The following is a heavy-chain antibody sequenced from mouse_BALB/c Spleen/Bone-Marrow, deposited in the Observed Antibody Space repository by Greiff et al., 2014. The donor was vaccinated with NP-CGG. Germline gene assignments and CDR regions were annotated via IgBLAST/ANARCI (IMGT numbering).Heavy chain of an antibody. J-gene: IGHJ2*01. CDR2: IWSGGST. CDR3: ARKRYGGYFDY. CDR1: GFSLTSYG. V-gene: IGHV2-2*02. D-gene: IGHD2-14*01. Sequence: QVQLQQSGPGLVQPSQSLSITCTVSGFSLTSYGVHWVRQSPGKGLEWLGVIWSGGSTDYNAAFISRLSISKDNSKIQVLLKMNRLQDNDTAIYYCARKRYGGYFDYWGQGTTLTVSS.